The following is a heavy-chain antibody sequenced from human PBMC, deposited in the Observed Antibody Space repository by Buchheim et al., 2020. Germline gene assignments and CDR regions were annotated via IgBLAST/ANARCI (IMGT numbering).Heavy chain of an antibody. D-gene: IGHD4-23*01. CDR1: GFTFSSYT. V-gene: IGHV3-30*04. CDR2: ISYDGSNK. CDR3: ARELGADGGNDYFDN. J-gene: IGHJ4*02. Sequence: QVQLVESGGGVVQPGRSLRLSCAASGFTFSSYTMHWVCQAPGKGLEWVAVISYDGSNKYYSDSVKGRFTISRDNSKNTLYLQMSSLRAEDTAVYYCARELGADGGNDYFDNWGQGTL.